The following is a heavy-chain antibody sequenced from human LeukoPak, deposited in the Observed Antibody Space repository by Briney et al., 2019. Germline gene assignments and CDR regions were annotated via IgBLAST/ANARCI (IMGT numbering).Heavy chain of an antibody. D-gene: IGHD6-6*01. CDR3: TRLLPSSHHFFDS. V-gene: IGHV3-53*01. Sequence: GGSLTLSCAVSGFTLSNDYMRWVRQAPGKGLEWVSVIYGGGDTYYADSVRGRFTISRDNFENTLFLQMDSLRAEDTAVYYCTRLLPSSHHFFDSWGQGTLVTVSS. CDR2: IYGGGDT. CDR1: GFTLSNDY. J-gene: IGHJ4*02.